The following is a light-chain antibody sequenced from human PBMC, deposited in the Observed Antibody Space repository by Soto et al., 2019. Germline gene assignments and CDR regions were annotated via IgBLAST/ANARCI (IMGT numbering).Light chain of an antibody. V-gene: IGLV6-57*02. CDR1: SGSIASNY. CDR3: QSYDSSNHVV. Sequence: NFMLTQPHSVSESPGKTVTISCTGSSGSIASNYVQRYQQRPGSAPTIVIYEDNQRPSGVPDRFSGSIDSSSNSASLTISGLKTEDEADYYCQSYDSSNHVVFGGGTKLTVL. CDR2: EDN. J-gene: IGLJ2*01.